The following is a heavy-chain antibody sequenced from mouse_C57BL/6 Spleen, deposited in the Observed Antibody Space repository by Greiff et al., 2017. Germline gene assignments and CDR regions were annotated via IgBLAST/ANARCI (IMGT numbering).Heavy chain of an antibody. Sequence: EVPLVESGAELVRPGASVKLSCTASGFNIKDYYMHWVKQRPEQGLEWIGRLDPEAGDTEYASKFQGKATMTSDTSSNTAYLQLSGLTSEDTAVYYCTSGLYGTLMGYWGQGTSVTVSS. CDR2: LDPEAGDT. V-gene: IGHV14-1*01. CDR3: TSGLYGTLMGY. J-gene: IGHJ4*01. CDR1: GFNIKDYY. D-gene: IGHD1-1*01.